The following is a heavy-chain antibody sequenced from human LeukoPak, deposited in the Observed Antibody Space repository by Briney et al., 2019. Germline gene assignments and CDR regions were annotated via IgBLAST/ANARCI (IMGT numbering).Heavy chain of an antibody. CDR3: ARDGVALRYFDWLLPQKRYNWFDP. CDR2: ISAYNTNT. V-gene: IGHV1-18*01. Sequence: ASVKVSCKASGYTFTSYGLSWVRQATGQGLEWMGWISAYNTNTNSAQNLQGRVTMTTDTSTNTAYMELRSLRSDDTAVYYCARDGVALRYFDWLLPQKRYNWFDPWGQGTLVTVSS. CDR1: GYTFTSYG. D-gene: IGHD3-9*01. J-gene: IGHJ5*02.